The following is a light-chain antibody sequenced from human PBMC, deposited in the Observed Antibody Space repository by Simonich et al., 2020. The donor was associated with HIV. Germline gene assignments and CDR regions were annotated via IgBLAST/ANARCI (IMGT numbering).Light chain of an antibody. V-gene: IGLV2-14*01. CDR1: SSDVGGYNY. J-gene: IGLJ3*02. Sequence: QSALTQPASVSGSPGPSITISCTGTSSDVGGYNYVSWYQQDPIKAPKLMIYDGSKLPSGVSNRFSGSKSGNTASLTISGHQAEDEADYYCSSYTSSSTWVFGGGTKLTVL. CDR2: DGS. CDR3: SSYTSSSTWV.